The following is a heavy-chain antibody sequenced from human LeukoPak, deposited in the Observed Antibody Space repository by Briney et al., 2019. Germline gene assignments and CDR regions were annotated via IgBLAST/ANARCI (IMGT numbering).Heavy chain of an antibody. J-gene: IGHJ3*02. V-gene: IGHV1-69*06. Sequence: GASVKVSRKASGGTFSSYAISWVRQAPGQGLEWMGGIIPIFGTANYAQKFQGRVTITADKSTSTVYMELSSLRSEDTAVYYCAFGGYDILTGYLDAFDIWGQGTMVTVFS. CDR1: GGTFSSYA. D-gene: IGHD3-9*01. CDR3: AFGGYDILTGYLDAFDI. CDR2: IIPIFGTA.